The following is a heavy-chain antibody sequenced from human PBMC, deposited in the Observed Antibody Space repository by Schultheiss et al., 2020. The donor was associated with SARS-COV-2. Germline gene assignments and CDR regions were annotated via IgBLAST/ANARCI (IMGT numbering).Heavy chain of an antibody. CDR1: GYTFTGYY. J-gene: IGHJ6*02. Sequence: ASVKVSCKASGYTFTGYYMHWVRQAPGQGLEWMGWINPNSGGTNYAQKFQGRVTMTRDTSISTAYMELSRLRSDDTAVYYCAVVVTAMGYYYYGMDVWGQGTTVTVSS. V-gene: IGHV1-2*02. CDR3: AVVVTAMGYYYYGMDV. CDR2: INPNSGGT. D-gene: IGHD2-21*02.